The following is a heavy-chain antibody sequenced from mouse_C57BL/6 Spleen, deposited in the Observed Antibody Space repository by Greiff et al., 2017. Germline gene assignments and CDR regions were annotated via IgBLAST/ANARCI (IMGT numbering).Heavy chain of an antibody. CDR3: ARGRYGSSRAWFAY. CDR2: IYPGSGST. CDR1: GYTFTSYW. V-gene: IGHV1-55*01. J-gene: IGHJ3*01. D-gene: IGHD1-1*01. Sequence: QVQLQQPGAELVKPGASVKMSCKASGYTFTSYWITWVKQRPGQGLEWIGDIYPGSGSTNYNEKFKSKATLTVDTSSSTAYMQLSSLTSEDSAVYDCARGRYGSSRAWFAYWGQGTLVTVSA.